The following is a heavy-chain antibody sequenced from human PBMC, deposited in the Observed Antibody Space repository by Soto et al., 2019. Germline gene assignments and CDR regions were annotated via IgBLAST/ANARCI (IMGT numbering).Heavy chain of an antibody. D-gene: IGHD3-22*01. Sequence: SETLSLTCTVSGGSISSVGYYWSWIRQHPGKGLEWIGHIYYTGSAYYNPSLESRVTISVDTSKNQFSLNLNSVTAADTAVYYCARWRYYDTSGYYWALFDSWGQGTLVTVSS. CDR2: IYYTGSA. CDR3: ARWRYYDTSGYYWALFDS. V-gene: IGHV4-31*03. CDR1: GGSISSVGYY. J-gene: IGHJ4*02.